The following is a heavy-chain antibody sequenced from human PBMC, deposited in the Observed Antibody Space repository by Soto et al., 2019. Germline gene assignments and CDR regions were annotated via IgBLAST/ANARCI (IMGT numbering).Heavy chain of an antibody. CDR3: ARPDFGDYWYFDP. CDR2: IIPALGTA. V-gene: IGHV1-69*08. D-gene: IGHD4-17*01. Sequence: QDQLVQSGAEVKKPGSSVKVSCKASGGTFSSHTFSWVRQAPGQGLEWMGRIIPALGTATYAQKFQGRVTINADESATTVYTELNSLRSEDTAVYYCARPDFGDYWYFDPWGRGTLVSVSS. CDR1: GGTFSSHT. J-gene: IGHJ2*01.